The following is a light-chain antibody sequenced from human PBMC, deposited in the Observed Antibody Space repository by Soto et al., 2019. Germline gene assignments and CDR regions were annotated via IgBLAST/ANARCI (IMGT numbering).Light chain of an antibody. CDR3: AAWDDSLRGLE. J-gene: IGLJ2*01. V-gene: IGLV1-44*01. CDR1: SSNIGSNT. Sequence: QSVLTQPPSASGTPGQLVTISCSGSSSNIGSNTVNWYQQLPGMAPKLLISNNSQRPSGVPDRFSGSKSGASASLAISGLQSEDEADYYCAAWDDSLRGLEFGGGTKLTVL. CDR2: NNS.